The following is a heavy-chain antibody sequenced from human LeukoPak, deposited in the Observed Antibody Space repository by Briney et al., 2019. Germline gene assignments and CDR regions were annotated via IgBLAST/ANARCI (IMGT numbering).Heavy chain of an antibody. CDR1: GGSISSSSSY. V-gene: IGHV4-39*01. Sequence: SETLSLTCTVSGGSISSSSSYWGWIRQPPGKGPEWIGSIYYTGSAYYNPSLKSRVTISVDTSKNQFSLKLSSVTAADTAVYYCARRPRDGSSYYYFDYWGQGTLVTVSS. D-gene: IGHD3-22*01. CDR2: IYYTGSA. CDR3: ARRPRDGSSYYYFDY. J-gene: IGHJ4*02.